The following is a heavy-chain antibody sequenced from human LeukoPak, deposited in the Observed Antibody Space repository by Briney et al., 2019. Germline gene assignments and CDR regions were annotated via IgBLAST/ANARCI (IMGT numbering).Heavy chain of an antibody. D-gene: IGHD3-16*01. V-gene: IGHV1-2*02. CDR1: GYTFTGYY. Sequence: ASVKVSCKASGYTFTGYYMHWVRQAPGQGLEWMGWINPNSGDTNYAQKFQGRVTMTRDTSISTAYMELSRLRSDDTAVYYCARSPLQGAIYFDYWGQGTLVTVSS. CDR2: INPNSGDT. J-gene: IGHJ4*02. CDR3: ARSPLQGAIYFDY.